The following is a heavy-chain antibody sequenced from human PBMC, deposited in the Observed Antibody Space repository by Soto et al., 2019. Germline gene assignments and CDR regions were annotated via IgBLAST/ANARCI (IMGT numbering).Heavy chain of an antibody. CDR3: ARGGLDRLYWSFEL. J-gene: IGHJ2*01. CDR2: IRNNVNSYTT. CDR1: GFTFSDHY. D-gene: IGHD3-16*01. Sequence: EVQLVESGGGLVQPGGSLRLSCAASGFTFSDHYMDWVRQAPGKGLEWVGRIRNNVNSYTTEYAASVKGRFTISRDDSKNSHYLQMNSLKIEDTDVYYCARGGLDRLYWSFELWGRGTLVTVSS. V-gene: IGHV3-72*01.